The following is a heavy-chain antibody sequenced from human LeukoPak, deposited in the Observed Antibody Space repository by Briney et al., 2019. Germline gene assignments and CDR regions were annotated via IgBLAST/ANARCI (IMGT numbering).Heavy chain of an antibody. CDR2: IRHDASNK. D-gene: IGHD1-7*01. J-gene: IGHJ4*02. V-gene: IGHV3-30*02. CDR1: GFSISGFG. Sequence: GGSLRLSCAASGFSISGFGLHWVRQAPGMGLEWVAFIRHDASNKYYADSVKGRFTISRDNSNSRLYLQMNSLSGEDTAVYYCARDWKYSTFDYWGQGTLVTVSS. CDR3: ARDWKYSTFDY.